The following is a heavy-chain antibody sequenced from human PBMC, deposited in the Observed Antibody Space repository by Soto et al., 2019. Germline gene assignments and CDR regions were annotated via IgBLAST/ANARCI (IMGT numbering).Heavy chain of an antibody. CDR3: AGEVVLLGGMDV. Sequence: QLQLQESGSGLVKPSQTLSLTCAVSGGSISSGGYSWSWIRQPPGKGLEWIGYIYHSGSTYYNPSLKSRVTISVDRSKNQFALKLSSVTAADTAVYYCAGEVVLLGGMDVWGQGTTVTVSS. J-gene: IGHJ6*02. CDR1: GGSISSGGYS. CDR2: IYHSGST. V-gene: IGHV4-30-2*01. D-gene: IGHD2-15*01.